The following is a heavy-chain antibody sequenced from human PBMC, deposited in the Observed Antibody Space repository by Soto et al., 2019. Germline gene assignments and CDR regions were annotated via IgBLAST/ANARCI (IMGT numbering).Heavy chain of an antibody. CDR3: ARDTPRYCSGGSCWGDYYYGMDV. V-gene: IGHV3-11*01. Sequence: QVQLVESGGGLVKPGGSLRLSCAASGFTFSDYYMSWIRQAPGKGLEWVSYISSSGSTIYYADSVKGRFTISRDNAKNSLYLQRNSLRAEDTAVYYCARDTPRYCSGGSCWGDYYYGMDVWGQGTTVTVSS. CDR1: GFTFSDYY. CDR2: ISSSGSTI. D-gene: IGHD2-15*01. J-gene: IGHJ6*02.